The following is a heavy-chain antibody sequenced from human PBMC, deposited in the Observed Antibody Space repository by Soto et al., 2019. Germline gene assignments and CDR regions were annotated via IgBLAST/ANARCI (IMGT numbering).Heavy chain of an antibody. V-gene: IGHV1-69*13. CDR2: IIPIFGTA. CDR3: ARRRIDYGGNSGRFDP. D-gene: IGHD4-17*01. J-gene: IGHJ5*02. CDR1: GGTFSSYA. Sequence: SVKVSCKASGGTFSSYAISWVRQAPGQGLEWMGGIIPIFGTANYAQKFQGRVTITADESTSTAYMELSSLRSEDTAVYYCARRRIDYGGNSGRFDPWGQGTLVTVSS.